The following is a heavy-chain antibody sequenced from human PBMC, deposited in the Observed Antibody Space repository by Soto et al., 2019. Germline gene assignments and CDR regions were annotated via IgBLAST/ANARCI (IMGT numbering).Heavy chain of an antibody. V-gene: IGHV1-18*01. CDR3: ARDPPGLYYFDY. CDR1: GYTFANYG. D-gene: IGHD3-10*01. J-gene: IGHJ4*02. CDR2: INLKTGRI. Sequence: QVQLVQSGAEVKKPGASVRVSCKASGYTFANYGISWVRQAPGQGLEWMGWINLKTGRIDYARNFVGRVTMTTEKSTTTAYMELRTLTSDDTAVYYCARDPPGLYYFDYWGQGTPITVSS.